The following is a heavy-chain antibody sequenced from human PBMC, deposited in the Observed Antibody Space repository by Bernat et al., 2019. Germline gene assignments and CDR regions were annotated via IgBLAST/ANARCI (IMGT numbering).Heavy chain of an antibody. D-gene: IGHD3-22*01. CDR2: VYSSGST. Sequence: QLQLQESGPGLVKPSETLSLTCTVPAGSISSHNYFWGWIREPPGKGLEWIGSVYSSGSTYYNPSLKGRVTISVDPSKNQFSLTLTSVTAADPAVYYCTTPWRATYYYGSSGYYGWDAFDTWGQGTLVTVSS. J-gene: IGHJ3*02. V-gene: IGHV4-39*01. CDR3: TTPWRATYYYGSSGYYGWDAFDT. CDR1: AGSISSHNYF.